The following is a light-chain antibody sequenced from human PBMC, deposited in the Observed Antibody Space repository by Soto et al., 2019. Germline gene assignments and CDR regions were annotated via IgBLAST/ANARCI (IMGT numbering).Light chain of an antibody. CDR3: HHYGTSRT. Sequence: EMVLTQSPGTLSLSPGERATLSCRASQSVSSFYLGWYQQKPGQAPRLLIFDASTRATSIPDRFTGSGPGTDFTLTVNRLEPEEFAVYYCHHYGTSRTFGQGTKVEFK. V-gene: IGKV3-20*01. CDR2: DAS. CDR1: QSVSSFY. J-gene: IGKJ1*01.